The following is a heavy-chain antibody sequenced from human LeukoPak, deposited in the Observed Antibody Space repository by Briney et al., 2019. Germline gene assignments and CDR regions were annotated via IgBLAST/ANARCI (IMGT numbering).Heavy chain of an antibody. CDR3: ARYYYGSGSYYNVDYFDY. CDR2: INPNSGGT. J-gene: IGHJ4*02. D-gene: IGHD3-10*01. CDR1: GGTFSSYA. Sequence: GASVKVSCKASGGTFSSYAISWVRQAPGQGLEWMGWINPNSGGTNYAQKFQGRVTMTRDTSISTAYMELSRLRSDDTAVYYCARYYYGSGSYYNVDYFDYWGQGTLVTVSS. V-gene: IGHV1-2*02.